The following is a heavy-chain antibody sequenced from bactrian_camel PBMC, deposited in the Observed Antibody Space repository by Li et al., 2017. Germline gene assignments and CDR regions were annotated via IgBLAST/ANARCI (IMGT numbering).Heavy chain of an antibody. CDR3: AAWTRNY. J-gene: IGHJ4*01. CDR1: GLTFDDYS. V-gene: IGHV3S19*01. CDR2: IYTGDGRS. Sequence: VQLVESGGGLVQAGGSLRLSCTTSGLTFDDYSMGWVRQAPGKGLEWVSTIYTGDGRSKSSDSVKGRFTMSRDNAKNTLYLQMNNLKPDDVAMYYCAAWTRNYWGQGTQVTVS.